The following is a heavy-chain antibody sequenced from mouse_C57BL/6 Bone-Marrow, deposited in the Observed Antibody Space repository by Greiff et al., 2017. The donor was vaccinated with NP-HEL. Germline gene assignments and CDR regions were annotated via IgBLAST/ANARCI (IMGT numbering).Heavy chain of an antibody. V-gene: IGHV1-82*01. Sequence: QVQLQQSGPELVKPGASVKISCKASGYAFSSSWMNWVKQRPGKGLEWIGRIYPGDGDTNYNGKFKGKATLTADKSSSTAYMQRSSLTSEDSAVYFCASPTGTSFAYWGQGTLVTVSA. CDR1: GYAFSSSW. CDR3: ASPTGTSFAY. D-gene: IGHD4-1*01. CDR2: IYPGDGDT. J-gene: IGHJ3*01.